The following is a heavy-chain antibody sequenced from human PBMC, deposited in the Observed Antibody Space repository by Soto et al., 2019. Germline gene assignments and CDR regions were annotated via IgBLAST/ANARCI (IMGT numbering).Heavy chain of an antibody. CDR2: INHSGST. CDR3: ARAPVIAARPAYMDV. Sequence: SETLSLTCAVYGGSFSGYYWSWIRQPPGKGLEWIGEINHSGSTNYNPSLKSRVTISVDTSKNQFSLKLSSVTAADTAVYYCARAPVIAARPAYMDVWGKGTTVTVSS. J-gene: IGHJ6*03. CDR1: GGSFSGYY. V-gene: IGHV4-34*01. D-gene: IGHD6-6*01.